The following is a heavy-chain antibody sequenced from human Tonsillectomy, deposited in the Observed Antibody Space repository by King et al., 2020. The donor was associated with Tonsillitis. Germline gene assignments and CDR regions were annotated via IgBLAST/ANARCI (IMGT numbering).Heavy chain of an antibody. D-gene: IGHD6-13*01. J-gene: IGHJ4*02. V-gene: IGHV3-7*03. Sequence: VQLVESGGGLVQPGGSLRLSCAASGFTFSNYWMSWVRQAPGKGLEWVANINQDGSEKYYVDSVKDRFTISRDNAKNSLYLQMNSLRAEDTAVFYCAREEGAEAVDGGYYFDYWGQGTPVTVSS. CDR1: GFTFSNYW. CDR2: INQDGSEK. CDR3: AREEGAEAVDGGYYFDY.